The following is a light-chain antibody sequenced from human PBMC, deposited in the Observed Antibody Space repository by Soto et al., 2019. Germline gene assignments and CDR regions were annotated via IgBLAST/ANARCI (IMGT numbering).Light chain of an antibody. J-gene: IGKJ5*01. Sequence: EILMTQSPATLSVSPGERATLSCRASQSVSNNLAWYQQRPGQAPRLLIYYASTRATGSPARFSGSGSGTELPLTHSSLQSEDFALYYCQQYNDWPPITFGQGTRLEIK. V-gene: IGKV3-15*01. CDR3: QQYNDWPPIT. CDR2: YAS. CDR1: QSVSNN.